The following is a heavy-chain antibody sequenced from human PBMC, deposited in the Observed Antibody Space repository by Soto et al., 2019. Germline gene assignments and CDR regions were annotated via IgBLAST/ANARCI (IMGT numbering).Heavy chain of an antibody. Sequence: QVQLVESGGGVVQPGRSLRLSCAASGFTFSSYAMHWVRQAPGKGLEWVAVISYDGSNKYYADSVKGRFTNSRDNSKNTLYLQMNSLRAEDTAVYYCVNLEPTNQRYCSGGSCYSSGDNYYYGMDVWGQGTTVTVSS. V-gene: IGHV3-30-3*01. CDR1: GFTFSSYA. D-gene: IGHD2-15*01. CDR2: ISYDGSNK. J-gene: IGHJ6*02. CDR3: VNLEPTNQRYCSGGSCYSSGDNYYYGMDV.